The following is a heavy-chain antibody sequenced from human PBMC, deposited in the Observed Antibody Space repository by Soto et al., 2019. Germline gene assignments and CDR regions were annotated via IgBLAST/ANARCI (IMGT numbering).Heavy chain of an antibody. J-gene: IGHJ6*02. CDR2: IIPIFGTA. CDR3: ARHPGGRGYYYGMDV. Sequence: SVKVSCKASGGTFSSYAISWVRQAPGQGLEWMGGIIPIFGTANYAQKFQGRATITADESTSTAYMELSSLRSEDTAVYYCARHPGGRGYYYGMDVWGQGTTVTVSS. CDR1: GGTFSSYA. D-gene: IGHD2-15*01. V-gene: IGHV1-69*13.